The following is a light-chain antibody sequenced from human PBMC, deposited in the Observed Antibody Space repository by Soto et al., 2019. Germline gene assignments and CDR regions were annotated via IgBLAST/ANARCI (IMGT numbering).Light chain of an antibody. CDR3: QQRSNWPPIT. J-gene: IGKJ5*01. V-gene: IGKV3-11*01. Sequence: EIVMTQSPATLSVSPGERATLSCRASQSVSSNLAWHQQKPGQAPRILMYDASTRATSIPARFSGSGSGTDFTLTISSLEPEDFAVYYCQQRSNWPPITFGQGTRLEIK. CDR1: QSVSSN. CDR2: DAS.